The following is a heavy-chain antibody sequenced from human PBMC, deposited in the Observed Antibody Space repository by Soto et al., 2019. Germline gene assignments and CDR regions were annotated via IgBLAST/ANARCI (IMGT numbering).Heavy chain of an antibody. Sequence: GGSLRLSCAASGFTVSSKYVTWVRQAPGKGLAWVSIIWSAGFTYYADSVKGRFTISRDNSKNTVYLQMNSLRMEDSAVYNCARELLLDVWGQGTLVTVSS. J-gene: IGHJ4*02. CDR1: GFTVSSKY. V-gene: IGHV3-53*01. CDR3: ARELLLDV. D-gene: IGHD1-1*01. CDR2: IWSAGFT.